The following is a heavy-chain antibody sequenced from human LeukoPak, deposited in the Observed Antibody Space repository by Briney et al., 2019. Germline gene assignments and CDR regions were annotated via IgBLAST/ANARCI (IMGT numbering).Heavy chain of an antibody. D-gene: IGHD3-22*01. V-gene: IGHV3-23*01. CDR2: ISGRGEPT. CDR1: GFTFSNYA. J-gene: IGHJ4*02. Sequence: GGSLRLSCAASGFTFSNYAMTWVRQAPGKGLEWVSLISGRGEPTYYAGSVTGRFTISRDNSKNAVYLQMNSLRAEDTAVYYCAKSATTSPYSSENYWGQGTLVTVSS. CDR3: AKSATTSPYSSENY.